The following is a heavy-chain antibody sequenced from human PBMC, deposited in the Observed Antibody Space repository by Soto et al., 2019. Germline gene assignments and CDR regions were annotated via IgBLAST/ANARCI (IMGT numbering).Heavy chain of an antibody. CDR2: VYPVDYDT. CDR1: GYNFANYW. J-gene: IGHJ1*01. CDR3: ARRHDTRNPFQP. V-gene: IGHV5-51*03. Sequence: EVQLVQCGAEVKKPGESLSISCRGSGYNFANYWIGWVRQMPGKGLEWMGIVYPVDYDTKYSPSFRGQVTISADKSSNTPYLQCRSLQASDTAMYYFARRHDTRNPFQPWGQGTLVSVSS. D-gene: IGHD4-4*01.